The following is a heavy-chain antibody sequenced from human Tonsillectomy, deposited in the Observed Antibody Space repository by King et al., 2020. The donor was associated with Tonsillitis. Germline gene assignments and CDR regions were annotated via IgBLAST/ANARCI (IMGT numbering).Heavy chain of an antibody. CDR3: ARAYSGSYYSFDH. CDR1: GFTFSSCT. Sequence: VQLVESGGGVVQPGRSLRLSCAASGFTFSSCTMHWVRQAPDKGLEWVTLISSDGSDKYYADSVKGRFTISRDNSKNTVSLQMDSLRAEDTAVYYCARAYSGSYYSFDHWGQGTLVTVSS. V-gene: IGHV3-30*01. J-gene: IGHJ4*02. CDR2: ISSDGSDK. D-gene: IGHD3-10*01.